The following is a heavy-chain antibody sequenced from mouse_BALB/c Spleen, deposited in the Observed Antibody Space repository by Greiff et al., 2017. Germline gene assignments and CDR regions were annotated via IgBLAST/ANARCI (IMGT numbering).Heavy chain of an antibody. V-gene: IGHV5-12-1*01. D-gene: IGHD1-1*01. CDR1: GFAFSSYD. CDR2: ISSGGGST. J-gene: IGHJ2*01. CDR3: ARNYYGSSIDY. Sequence: EVQLVESGGGLVKPGGSLKLSCAASGFAFSSYDMSWVRQTPEKRLEWVAYISSGGGSTYYPDTVKGRFTISRDNAKNTLYLQMSSLKSEDTAMYYCARNYYGSSIDYWGQGTTLTGSS.